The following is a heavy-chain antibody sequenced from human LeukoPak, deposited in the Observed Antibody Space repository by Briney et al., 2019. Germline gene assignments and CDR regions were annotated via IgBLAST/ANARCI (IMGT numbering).Heavy chain of an antibody. V-gene: IGHV4-61*01. CDR2: IYYSGST. J-gene: IGHJ4*02. CDR1: GGSISSGSYY. CDR3: ARISGLTVQYFDY. Sequence: SETLSLTCTVSGGSISSGSYYWSWIRQPPGKGLEWIGYIYYSGSTNYNPSLKSRVSISEDTSKNQFSLKLSSVTAADTAVYYCARISGLTVQYFDYWGQGTLVTVSS. D-gene: IGHD2-15*01.